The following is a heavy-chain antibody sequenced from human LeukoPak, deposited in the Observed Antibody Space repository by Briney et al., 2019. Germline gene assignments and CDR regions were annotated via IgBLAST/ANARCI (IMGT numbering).Heavy chain of an antibody. Sequence: GGSLRLSCAASGFTFSSYAMTWVRQAPGKGLEWVSTISNSGGSTYYADSVKGRFTISRDNSKNTLYLHMNSLRDEDTAVYYCAKDLRIQLWAYHFDYWGQGTLVTVSS. CDR1: GFTFSSYA. CDR3: AKDLRIQLWAYHFDY. D-gene: IGHD5-18*01. CDR2: ISNSGGST. J-gene: IGHJ4*02. V-gene: IGHV3-23*01.